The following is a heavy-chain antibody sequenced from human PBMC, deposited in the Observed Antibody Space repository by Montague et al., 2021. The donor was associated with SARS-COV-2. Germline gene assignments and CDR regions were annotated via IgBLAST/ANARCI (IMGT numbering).Heavy chain of an antibody. Sequence: PALVKPTQTLTLTCTFSGFSLTTSAVGVGWIRQPPGKALEWLAVIYWDDDKRYSPSLKSRLTIIKDISKNQVVLIMTNMDPVDTGTYYRAHSRGGGNSAVSGNWGQGTLVTVSS. J-gene: IGHJ4*02. CDR2: IYWDDDK. V-gene: IGHV2-5*02. D-gene: IGHD4-23*01. CDR3: AHSRGGGNSAVSGN. CDR1: GFSLTTSAVG.